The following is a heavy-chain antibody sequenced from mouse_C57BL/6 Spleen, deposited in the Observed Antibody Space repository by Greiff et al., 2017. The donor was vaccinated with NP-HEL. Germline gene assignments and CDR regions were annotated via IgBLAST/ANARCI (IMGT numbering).Heavy chain of an antibody. CDR1: GYAFSSSW. CDR2: IYPGDGDT. D-gene: IGHD3-3*01. Sequence: QVQLQQSGPELVKPGASVKISCKASGYAFSSSWMNWVKQRPGKGLEWIGRIYPGDGDTNYNGKFKGKATLTADKSSSTAYMQLSSLTSEDSAVYFCAGGTAGFGCWGQGTTLTVAS. V-gene: IGHV1-82*01. CDR3: AGGTAGFGC. J-gene: IGHJ2*01.